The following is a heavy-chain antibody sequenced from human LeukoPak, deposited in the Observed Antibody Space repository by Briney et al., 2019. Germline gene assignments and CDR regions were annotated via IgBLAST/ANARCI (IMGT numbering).Heavy chain of an antibody. Sequence: GGSLRLSCAASGFTFSSYWMHWVRQAPGKGLEWVAFIRYDGSNKYYADSVKGRFTISRDNSKNTLYLQMNSLRAEDTAVYYCAKFNYYDSSGYRWFDPWGQGTLVTVSS. CDR2: IRYDGSNK. CDR3: AKFNYYDSSGYRWFDP. CDR1: GFTFSSYW. J-gene: IGHJ5*02. V-gene: IGHV3-30*02. D-gene: IGHD3-22*01.